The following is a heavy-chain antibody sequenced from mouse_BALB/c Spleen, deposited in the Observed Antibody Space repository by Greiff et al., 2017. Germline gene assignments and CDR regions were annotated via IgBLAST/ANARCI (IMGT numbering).Heavy chain of an antibody. V-gene: IGHV1-7*01. CDR2: INPSTGYT. D-gene: IGHD2-4*01. CDR1: GYTFTSYW. Sequence: VQVVESGAELAKPGASVKMSCKASGYTFTSYWMHWVKQRPGQGLEWIGYINPSTGYTEYNQKFKDKATLTADKSSSTAYMQLSSLTSEDSAVYYCAGITTFPAYWGQGTLVTVSA. J-gene: IGHJ3*01. CDR3: AGITTFPAY.